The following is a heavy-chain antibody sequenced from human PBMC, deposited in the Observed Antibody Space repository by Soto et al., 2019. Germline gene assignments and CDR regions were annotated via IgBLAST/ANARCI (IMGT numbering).Heavy chain of an antibody. V-gene: IGHV4-31*03. CDR2: IYYSGST. CDR3: ARARQYYDCELDP. D-gene: IGHD3-9*01. CDR1: GGSISSGGYY. J-gene: IGHJ5*02. Sequence: SETLSLTCTVSGGSISSGGYYWSWIRQHPGKGLEWIGYIYYSGSTYYNPSLKSRLTISLDTSENQFSLELTSVTAADTAIYYCARARQYYDCELDPWGQGTLVTVSS.